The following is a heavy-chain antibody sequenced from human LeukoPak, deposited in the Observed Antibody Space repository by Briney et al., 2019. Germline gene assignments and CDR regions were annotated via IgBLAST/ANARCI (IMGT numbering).Heavy chain of an antibody. J-gene: IGHJ4*02. CDR1: GFIVSSNY. V-gene: IGHV3-66*02. CDR3: ARDRTYFDY. CDR2: IYSGGNT. D-gene: IGHD3-16*01. Sequence: GSLRLSCAASGFIVSSNYMSWVRQAPGKGLEWVSIIYSGGNTYYADSVKGRFTISRDNSKNTLYLQMNSLRAEDTAVYYCARDRTYFDYWGQGTLVTVSS.